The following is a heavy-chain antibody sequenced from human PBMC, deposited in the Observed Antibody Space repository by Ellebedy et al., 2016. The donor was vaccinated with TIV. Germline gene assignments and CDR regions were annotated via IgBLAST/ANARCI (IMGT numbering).Heavy chain of an antibody. CDR2: INHSGST. V-gene: IGHV4-34*01. J-gene: IGHJ4*02. CDR3: VRNPEGGRLGAN. CDR1: GGSFTNYS. Sequence: SETLSLTCAVYGGSFTNYSWSWIRQPPGKGLEWIGEINHSGSTKYNPSLKSRVPISVDTSKNQFFLKLSSVTAADTAVYYCVRNPEGGRLGANWGQGTLVTVSS. D-gene: IGHD3-16*01.